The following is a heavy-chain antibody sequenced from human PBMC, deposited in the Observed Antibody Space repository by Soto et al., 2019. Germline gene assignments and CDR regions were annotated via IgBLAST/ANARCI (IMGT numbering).Heavy chain of an antibody. V-gene: IGHV1-18*03. J-gene: IGHJ6*02. CDR1: GYIFVNYG. CDR2: ISPYTGNT. Sequence: QVQLVQSGDEVKKPGASVKVSCKASGYIFVNYGIAWVRQAPGQGLEWMGWISPYTGNTHSATKVQGRLTMTTDTSTSTAYMDLGSLTADDMAVYYCVMVDNYVTPTPQDVWGQGTTVTVSS. CDR3: VMVDNYVTPTPQDV. D-gene: IGHD3-16*01.